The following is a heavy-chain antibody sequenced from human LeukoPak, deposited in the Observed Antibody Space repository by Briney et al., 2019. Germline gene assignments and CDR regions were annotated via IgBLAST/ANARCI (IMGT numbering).Heavy chain of an antibody. Sequence: SETLSLTCTVSGDSFRSYYWSWIRQPPGKGLEWIGYIYYSGSTNYNPSLKSRVTISVDTSKNQFSLKLSSVTAADTAVYYCARVGITMVRGGPGEFDYWGQGTLVTVSS. D-gene: IGHD3-10*01. CDR3: ARVGITMVRGGPGEFDY. J-gene: IGHJ4*02. V-gene: IGHV4-59*01. CDR1: GDSFRSYY. CDR2: IYYSGST.